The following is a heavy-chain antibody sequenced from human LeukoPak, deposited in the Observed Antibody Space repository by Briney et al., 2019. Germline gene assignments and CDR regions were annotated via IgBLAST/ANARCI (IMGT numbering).Heavy chain of an antibody. CDR1: GGSVSSGSYY. CDR2: IYYSGST. J-gene: IGHJ4*02. CDR3: ARRSPGAFFDY. Sequence: SETLSLTCTVSGGSVSSGSYYWSWIRQPPGKGLEWIGYIYYSGSTNYNPSLKSRVTISVDTSKDQFSLKLSSVTAADTAVYYCARRSPGAFFDYWGQGTLVTVSS. V-gene: IGHV4-61*01. D-gene: IGHD3-10*01.